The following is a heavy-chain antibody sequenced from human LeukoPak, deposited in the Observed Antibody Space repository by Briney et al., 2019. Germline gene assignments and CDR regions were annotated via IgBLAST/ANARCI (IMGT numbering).Heavy chain of an antibody. CDR3: ARESDSSGWYDY. CDR1: GLNFDDYA. V-gene: IGHV3-43*02. D-gene: IGHD6-19*01. J-gene: IGHJ4*02. CDR2: ISGDGGST. Sequence: QPGGSLRLSRAAPGLNFDDYAIHWVRQAPGKGLEWVSLISGDGGSTFYADSVRGRFTISRDNSKNSLYLQMSSLRSEDTAFYFCARESDSSGWYDYWGQGTLVTVSS.